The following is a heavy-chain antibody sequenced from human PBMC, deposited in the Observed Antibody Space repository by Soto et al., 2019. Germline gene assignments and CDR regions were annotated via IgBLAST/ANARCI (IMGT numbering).Heavy chain of an antibody. Sequence: QVQLVQSGAEVRKPGSSVRVSCKASGGSFNRHTISWVRQAPGQGLEWMGGIIPIFGTANHAQKFQGRVTIIADEPTSTVYMELSSLRSDDTAIYYCARGWGYDSTDYYYAYWGQETLVSVSS. CDR2: IIPIFGTA. D-gene: IGHD3-22*01. CDR3: ARGWGYDSTDYYYAY. J-gene: IGHJ4*02. CDR1: GGSFNRHT. V-gene: IGHV1-69*01.